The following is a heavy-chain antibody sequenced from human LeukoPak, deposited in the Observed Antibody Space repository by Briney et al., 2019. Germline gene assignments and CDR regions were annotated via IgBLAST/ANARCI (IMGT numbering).Heavy chain of an antibody. D-gene: IGHD3-3*01. Sequence: SETLSLTCTVSGGSISSYYWSWIRQPPGKGLQGIGYINDSGRTHYNPSLKSRGTISLETSKDHFSLMLRSVTAAEKAVYYCGRLDWSGYYIDYWGQGTLVTASS. CDR3: GRLDWSGYYIDY. J-gene: IGHJ4*02. CDR1: GGSISSYY. V-gene: IGHV4-59*08. CDR2: INDSGRT.